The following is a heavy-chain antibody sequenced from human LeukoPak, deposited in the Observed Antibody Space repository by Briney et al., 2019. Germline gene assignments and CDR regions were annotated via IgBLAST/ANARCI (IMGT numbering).Heavy chain of an antibody. V-gene: IGHV3-66*01. Sequence: PGGSLRLSCAASGFTVSSNYMNWVRQAPGKGLEWVSVMCSGGTTYYSDSVKGRFTISRDNSKNTLWLQMNTLRAEDTAVYYCARDLTTDVAGRYYFDYWGQGTLVTVSS. CDR3: ARDLTTDVAGRYYFDY. CDR2: MCSGGTT. CDR1: GFTVSSNY. J-gene: IGHJ4*02. D-gene: IGHD3-9*01.